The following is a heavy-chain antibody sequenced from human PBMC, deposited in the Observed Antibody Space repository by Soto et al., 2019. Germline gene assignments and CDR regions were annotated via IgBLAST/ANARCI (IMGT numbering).Heavy chain of an antibody. CDR3: AKDTYYHDSTGYYVFDY. J-gene: IGHJ4*02. D-gene: IGHD3-22*01. Sequence: QVQLVESGGGVVQPGRSLRLSCAASGSTFRSYGMHWVRQAPGQGLEWVVAISYDGSNKNYVDSVKGRCTISRDNSENTLYLQMNSLRAEDAAVYYCAKDTYYHDSTGYYVFDYWGQGTLVTVSS. CDR1: GSTFRSYG. V-gene: IGHV3-30*18. CDR2: ISYDGSNK.